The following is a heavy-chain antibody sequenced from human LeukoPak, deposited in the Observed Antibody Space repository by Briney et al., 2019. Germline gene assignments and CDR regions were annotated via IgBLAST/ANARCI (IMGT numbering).Heavy chain of an antibody. CDR3: ARADLFDAGPYLIGP. Sequence: ASVKVSCKTSGYSFTDYYIHWVRQAPGQGLEWMGWINTKSGRTSSARKFQGRVTMTRDPSITTVYMDMAWLTSDNTAIYFCARADLFDAGPYLIGPWGQGTLVTVSS. D-gene: IGHD2-2*01. V-gene: IGHV1-2*02. J-gene: IGHJ5*02. CDR1: GYSFTDYY. CDR2: INTKSGRT.